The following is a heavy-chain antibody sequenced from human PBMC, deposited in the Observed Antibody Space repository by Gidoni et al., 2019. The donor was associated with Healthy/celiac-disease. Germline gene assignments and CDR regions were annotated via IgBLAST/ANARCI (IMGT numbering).Heavy chain of an antibody. CDR2: IRSKANSYAT. J-gene: IGHJ6*03. CDR1: GFIFSGAA. CDR3: TSIAVAGTRYSMDV. D-gene: IGHD6-19*01. Sequence: EVQLVESGGGLVQPGGSLKLSCAASGFIFSGAAMHWVRQASGKGLGWVGRIRSKANSYATAYAASVTGRFTISRDDSKNTAYLQMNSLKIEDTAVYYCTSIAVAGTRYSMDVWGKGTTVTVSS. V-gene: IGHV3-73*02.